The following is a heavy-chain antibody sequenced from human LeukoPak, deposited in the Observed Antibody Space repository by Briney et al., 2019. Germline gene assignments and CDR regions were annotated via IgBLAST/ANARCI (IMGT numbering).Heavy chain of an antibody. Sequence: PGGSLRLSCAASGFIFSSKSKNRVRQAPGKGLEWVSYISYGSGTIYYADSVKGRFTISRDNAKNSLYLQMNSLRDEDTAVYYCARDLSSPRTYFDSWGQGTLVTVSS. CDR3: ARDLSSPRTYFDS. CDR1: GFIFSSKS. J-gene: IGHJ4*02. D-gene: IGHD3-16*02. CDR2: ISYGSGTI. V-gene: IGHV3-48*02.